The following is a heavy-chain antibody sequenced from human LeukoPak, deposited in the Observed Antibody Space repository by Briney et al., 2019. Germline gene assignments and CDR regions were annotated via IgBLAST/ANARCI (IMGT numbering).Heavy chain of an antibody. CDR2: ISGGGDA. CDR1: GFPFNRFA. CDR3: AKEGITGADS. J-gene: IGHJ4*02. V-gene: IGHV3-23*01. Sequence: GGSLRLSCTASGFPFNRFAMSWVRQAPGQGLAWVSAISGGGDAHYADSVKGRFTISRDNSKNTLFLHMNNLTADDTALYYCAKEGITGADSWGQGNLVSVSS.